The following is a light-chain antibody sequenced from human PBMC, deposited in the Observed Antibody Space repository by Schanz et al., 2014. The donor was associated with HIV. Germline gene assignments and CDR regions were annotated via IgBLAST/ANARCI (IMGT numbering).Light chain of an antibody. V-gene: IGLV2-8*01. CDR1: TSDIGAYNY. J-gene: IGLJ2*01. CDR3: SSLAADNTLV. Sequence: QSALTQPPFASGSPGHSVTISCTGTTSDIGAYNYVSWYQLHPGRAPKLIIFEVNRRPSGVPNRFSGSKSGNTASLTVSGLLAEDEGDYYCSSLAADNTLVFGGGTKLTVL. CDR2: EVN.